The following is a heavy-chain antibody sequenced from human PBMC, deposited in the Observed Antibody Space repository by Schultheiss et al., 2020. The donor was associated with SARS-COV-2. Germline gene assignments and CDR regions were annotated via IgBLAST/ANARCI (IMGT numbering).Heavy chain of an antibody. Sequence: GSLRLSCAASGFTFSSYAMSWVRQAPGKGLEWIGYIYYSGNTYFNPSLKSRVAISLDTSKNQFSLKLSSVTAADTAVYYCARGRITMVQGVITGFDYWGQGTLVTVSS. D-gene: IGHD3-10*01. CDR3: ARGRITMVQGVITGFDY. CDR1: GFTFSSYA. CDR2: IYYSGNT. J-gene: IGHJ4*02. V-gene: IGHV4-59*12.